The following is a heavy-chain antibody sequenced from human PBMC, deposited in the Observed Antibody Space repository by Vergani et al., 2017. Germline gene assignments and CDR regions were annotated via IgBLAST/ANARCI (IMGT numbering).Heavy chain of an antibody. CDR2: IYPGDSDT. J-gene: IGHJ4*02. D-gene: IGHD3-22*01. Sequence: EVQLVQSGAEVKKPGASLKISCKGSGYSFTSYWIGWVRQMPWKGLEWMGIIYPGDSDTRYSPSFQGQVTISADKSISTAYLQWSSLKASDTAMYYCAGLRSSSYYRYGLDYWGQGTLVTVSS. V-gene: IGHV5-51*01. CDR3: AGLRSSSYYRYGLDY. CDR1: GYSFTSYW.